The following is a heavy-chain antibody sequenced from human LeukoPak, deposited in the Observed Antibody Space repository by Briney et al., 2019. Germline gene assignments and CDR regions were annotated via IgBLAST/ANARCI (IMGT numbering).Heavy chain of an antibody. CDR3: ARDLGPSGSDY. D-gene: IGHD3-10*01. V-gene: IGHV3-21*01. CDR1: GFLPSTYG. J-gene: IGHJ4*02. Sequence: GGSLRLSCAVSGFLPSTYGMTWVRQAPGKGLEWVSSISSSSSYIYYADSVKGRFTISRDNAKNSLYLQMNSLRAEDTAVYYCARDLGPSGSDYWGQGTLVTVSS. CDR2: ISSSSSYI.